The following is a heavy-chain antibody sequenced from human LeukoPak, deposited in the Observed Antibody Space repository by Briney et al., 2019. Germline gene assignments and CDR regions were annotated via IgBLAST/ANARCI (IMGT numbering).Heavy chain of an antibody. CDR1: GGSFSGYY. V-gene: IGHV4-34*01. CDR3: ARSGRYSSSWYPDYYFDY. D-gene: IGHD6-13*01. Sequence: PSETLSLTCAVYGGSFSGYYWSWIRQPPGKGLEWIGEINHSGSTNYNPSLKSRVTISVDTSKNQFSLKLSSVTAADTAVYYCARSGRYSSSWYPDYYFDYWGQGTLVTVSS. CDR2: INHSGST. J-gene: IGHJ4*02.